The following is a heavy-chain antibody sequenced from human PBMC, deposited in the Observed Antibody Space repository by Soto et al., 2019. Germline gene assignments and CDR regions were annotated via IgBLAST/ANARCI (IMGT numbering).Heavy chain of an antibody. V-gene: IGHV4-30-4*01. J-gene: IGHJ6*02. CDR1: GGSISSGDYY. CDR2: IYYSGST. Sequence: SETLSLTCTVSGGSISSGDYYWSWIRQPPGKGLEWIGYIYYSGSTYYNPSLKSRVTISVDTSKNQFSLKLSSVTAADTAVYYCARDTNSSRPRGRNHYYYYYGMDVWGQGTTVT. D-gene: IGHD6-13*01. CDR3: ARDTNSSRPRGRNHYYYYYGMDV.